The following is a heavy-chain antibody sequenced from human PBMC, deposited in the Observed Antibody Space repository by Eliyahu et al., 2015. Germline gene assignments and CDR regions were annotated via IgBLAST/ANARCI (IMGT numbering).Heavy chain of an antibody. V-gene: IGHV4-39*01. D-gene: IGHD3-16*01. CDR2: VYYSGGT. CDR1: GGXIXSRTYY. CDR3: ARSRFGGVQGGEFDP. J-gene: IGHJ5*02. Sequence: QLQLXESXPGLVMPSETLSLXCTVSGGXIXSRTYYWVWXRQPPGKGLGWIGRVYYSGGTXYNPSLKSRVXTSADTSKNQFSLKLSSVTATDTAVYYCARSRFGGVQGGEFDPWGQGMLVTVSS.